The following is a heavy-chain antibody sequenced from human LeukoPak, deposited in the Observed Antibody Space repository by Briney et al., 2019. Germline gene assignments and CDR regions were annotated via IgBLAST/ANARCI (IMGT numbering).Heavy chain of an antibody. Sequence: SETLSLTCTVSGGSISSYYWSWIRQPPGKGLEWIGYIYYSGSTNYNPSLKSRVTISVDTSKNQFSLKLSSVTAADTAVYYCARVGCRGGSCYSAYFDLWGRGTLVTVSS. V-gene: IGHV4-59*01. CDR3: ARVGCRGGSCYSAYFDL. D-gene: IGHD2-15*01. CDR2: IYYSGST. J-gene: IGHJ2*01. CDR1: GGSISSYY.